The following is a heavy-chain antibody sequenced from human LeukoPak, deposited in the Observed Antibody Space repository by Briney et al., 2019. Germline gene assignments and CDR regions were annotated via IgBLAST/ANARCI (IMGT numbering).Heavy chain of an antibody. CDR2: ISLTGQT. V-gene: IGHV4-4*02. CDR1: GGSITSTNW. CDR3: SRESGAFCPFGY. Sequence: KSSGTLSLTCGVSGGSITSTNWWSWVRQSPGQGLEWIREISLTGQTNYNPSLSGRVTMLLDESSNHLSLHLTSVTAADTATYYCSRESGAFCPFGYWGQGTLVIVPS. D-gene: IGHD1-26*01. J-gene: IGHJ4*02.